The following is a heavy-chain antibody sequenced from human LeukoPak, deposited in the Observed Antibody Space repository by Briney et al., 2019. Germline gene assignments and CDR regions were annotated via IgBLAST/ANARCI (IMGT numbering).Heavy chain of an antibody. V-gene: IGHV3-33*01. J-gene: IGHJ4*02. CDR1: GFTFSSYG. CDR3: ARNYGDYVDY. CDR2: IWYDGSNK. D-gene: IGHD4-17*01. Sequence: GRSLRLSCAASGFTFSSYGMHWVRQAPGKGLEWVAVIWYDGSNKYYADSVRGRFTISRDNSKNTLYLQMNSLRAEDTAVYYCARNYGDYVDYWGQGTLVTVSS.